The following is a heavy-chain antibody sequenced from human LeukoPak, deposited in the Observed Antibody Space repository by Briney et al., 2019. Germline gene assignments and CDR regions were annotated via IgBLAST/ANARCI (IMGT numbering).Heavy chain of an antibody. CDR3: AIHDGVY. Sequence: LETLSLTCTVPGGSISGFYWSWFRQPLGKGLELIGYLYSSGSTYYNPSLKSRVTISGDTSNNQFSLNLSSVTAADTAVYYCAIHDGVYWGQGTLVTVSS. CDR1: GGSISGFY. D-gene: IGHD3-16*01. J-gene: IGHJ4*02. V-gene: IGHV4-59*08. CDR2: LYSSGST.